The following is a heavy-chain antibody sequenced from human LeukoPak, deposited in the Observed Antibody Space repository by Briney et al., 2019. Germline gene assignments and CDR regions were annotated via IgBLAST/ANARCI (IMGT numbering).Heavy chain of an antibody. J-gene: IGHJ4*02. CDR3: ARDHGGFWSGSAGF. V-gene: IGHV1-24*01. Sequence: ASVKVSCKVSGYTLTELSMHWVRQAPGKGLEWMGGFDPEDGETIYAQKFQNRVSLTTDTSSRTSYMELRSLRSDDTATYYCARDHGGFWSGSAGFWGQGTLLTVSS. D-gene: IGHD3-3*01. CDR1: GYTLTELS. CDR2: FDPEDGET.